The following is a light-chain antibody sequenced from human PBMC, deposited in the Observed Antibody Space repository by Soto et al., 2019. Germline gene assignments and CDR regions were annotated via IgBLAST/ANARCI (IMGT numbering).Light chain of an antibody. CDR3: MQGTHWTIT. J-gene: IGKJ5*01. Sequence: DGEMAESRLSLPVSLGHPDSRXXRSXQSLVHSDGIAYFSGVQQRPGRSPRXXSDKVSNRDSGGPARFSGSGAGTDFALKSSRVDAEDVGVYSCMQGTHWTITFGQGTRLDIK. V-gene: IGKV2-30*02. CDR1: QSLVHSDGIAY. CDR2: KVS.